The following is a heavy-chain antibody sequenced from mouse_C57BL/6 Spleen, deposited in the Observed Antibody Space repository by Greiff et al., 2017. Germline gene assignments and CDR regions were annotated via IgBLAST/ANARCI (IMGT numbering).Heavy chain of an antibody. J-gene: IGHJ1*03. CDR2: IDPETGGT. Sequence: QVQLQQSGAELVRPGASVTLSCKASGYTFTDYEMHWVKQTPVHGLEWIGAIDPETGGTAYNQKFKGKAILTADKSSSTAYMELRSLTSEDSAVYYCTRSNDGYHWYFDVWGTGTTVTVSS. D-gene: IGHD2-3*01. CDR1: GYTFTDYE. V-gene: IGHV1-15*01. CDR3: TRSNDGYHWYFDV.